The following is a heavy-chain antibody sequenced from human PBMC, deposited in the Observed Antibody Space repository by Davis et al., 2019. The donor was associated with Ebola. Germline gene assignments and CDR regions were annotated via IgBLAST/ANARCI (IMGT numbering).Heavy chain of an antibody. V-gene: IGHV3-21*01. D-gene: IGHD4-17*01. CDR2: ISISSSYI. Sequence: PGGSLRLSCAASGFTFSSYSMNWVRQAPGKGLEWVSSISISSSYIYYADSVKGRFTISRDNAKNSLYLQMNSLRAEDTAVYYCARERAVTYFDYWGQGTLVTVSS. CDR3: ARERAVTYFDY. J-gene: IGHJ4*02. CDR1: GFTFSSYS.